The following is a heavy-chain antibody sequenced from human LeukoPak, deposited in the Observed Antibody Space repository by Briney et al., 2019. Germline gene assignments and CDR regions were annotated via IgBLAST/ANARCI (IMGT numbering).Heavy chain of an antibody. Sequence: GGSLRLSCAASGFTFSGYWIHWVRQAPGKGLVWVSRIISDGSTTSYADSVKGRFTISRDTAKNTLYLQMNSLRADDTAVYYCARISYDSSGYYDYWGQGALVTVSS. CDR1: GFTFSGYW. D-gene: IGHD3-22*01. V-gene: IGHV3-74*01. CDR3: ARISYDSSGYYDY. CDR2: IISDGSTT. J-gene: IGHJ4*02.